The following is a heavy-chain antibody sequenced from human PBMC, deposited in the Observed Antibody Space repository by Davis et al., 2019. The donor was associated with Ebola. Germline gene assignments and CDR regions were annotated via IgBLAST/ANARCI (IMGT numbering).Heavy chain of an antibody. CDR3: ARAPGSVKDY. V-gene: IGHV4-59*01. CDR1: GGSISSYY. Sequence: GSLRLSCTVSGGSISSYYWSWNRQPPGKGLEWIGYIYYSGSTNYNPSLKSRVTISVDTSKNQFSLKLSSVTAADTAVYYCARAPGSVKDYWGQGTLVTVSS. CDR2: IYYSGST. D-gene: IGHD4-11*01. J-gene: IGHJ4*02.